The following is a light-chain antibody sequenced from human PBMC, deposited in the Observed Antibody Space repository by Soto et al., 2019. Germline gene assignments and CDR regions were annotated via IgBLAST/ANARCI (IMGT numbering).Light chain of an antibody. J-gene: IGLJ3*02. CDR3: AAWDDSLNGWV. Sequence: QSVLTQPPSASGTPGQRVTISCSGSSSNIGSNTVSWYQQLPGTAPKHLIYRNNQRPSGFPDRFSGSKSGTSASLAISGLQSEDEADYYCAAWDDSLNGWVFGGGTKLTVL. CDR2: RNN. V-gene: IGLV1-44*01. CDR1: SSNIGSNT.